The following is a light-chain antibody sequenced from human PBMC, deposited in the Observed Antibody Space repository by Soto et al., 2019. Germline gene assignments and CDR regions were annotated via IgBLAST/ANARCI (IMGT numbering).Light chain of an antibody. Sequence: EIVLTQSPATVSLSPGERATLSCRASQSVGSDLAWYQQKPGQAPRLVIYDIFTRATGVPTRISGSGSGTEFTLTISRLDPEDFALYYCQQYATYPLTFGGGTKVDIK. CDR3: QQYATYPLT. CDR1: QSVGSD. CDR2: DIF. V-gene: IGKV3-11*01. J-gene: IGKJ4*01.